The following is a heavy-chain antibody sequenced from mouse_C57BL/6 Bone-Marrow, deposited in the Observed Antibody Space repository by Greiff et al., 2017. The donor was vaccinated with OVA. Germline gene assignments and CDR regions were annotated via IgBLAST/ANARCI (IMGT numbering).Heavy chain of an antibody. Sequence: EVQLQQSGPVLVKPGASVKMSCKASGYTFTDYYMNWVKQSHGKSLEWIGVINPYNGGTSYNQKFKGKATLTVDKSSSTAYMELNSLTSEDSAVYYCARSNYYGSSPRYFDVWGTGTTVTVSS. J-gene: IGHJ1*03. CDR1: GYTFTDYY. CDR3: ARSNYYGSSPRYFDV. D-gene: IGHD1-1*01. CDR2: INPYNGGT. V-gene: IGHV1-19*01.